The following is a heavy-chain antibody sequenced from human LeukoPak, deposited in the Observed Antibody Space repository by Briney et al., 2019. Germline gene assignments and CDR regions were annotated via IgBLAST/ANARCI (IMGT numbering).Heavy chain of an antibody. D-gene: IGHD3-10*01. CDR2: IYSGGST. CDR3: ACSVYGSGSYYDY. Sequence: GGSLRLSCAASGFTVSSNYMSWVRQAPGKGLEWVSVIYSGGSTYYADSVKGRFTISRDNSKNTLYLQMNSLRAGDTAVYYCACSVYGSGSYYDYWGQGTLVTVSS. V-gene: IGHV3-66*02. J-gene: IGHJ4*02. CDR1: GFTVSSNY.